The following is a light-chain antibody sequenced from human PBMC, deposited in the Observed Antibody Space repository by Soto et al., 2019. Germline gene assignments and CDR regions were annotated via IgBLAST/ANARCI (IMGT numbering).Light chain of an antibody. J-gene: IGLJ3*02. CDR3: SSYTTSSTHWV. CDR1: SSDVGGYNY. Sequence: QSALTQPASVSGSPGQSITISCTGTSSDVGGYNYVSWYQQHPGKAPKLMIYEVSNRPSGVSNRFSGSKSGNTASLTISGLQVEAEADYYCSSYTTSSTHWVFGGGTKVTVL. CDR2: EVS. V-gene: IGLV2-14*01.